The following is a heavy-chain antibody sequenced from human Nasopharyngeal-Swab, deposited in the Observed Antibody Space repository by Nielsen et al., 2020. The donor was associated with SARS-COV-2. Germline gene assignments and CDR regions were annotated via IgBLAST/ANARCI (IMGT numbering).Heavy chain of an antibody. CDR1: GFTFSSYA. D-gene: IGHD2-21*02. V-gene: IGHV3-23*01. Sequence: GESLKISCAASGFTFSSYAMSWVRQAPGKGLEGVSAISGSGGSTYYADSVKGRFTISRDNSKNTLYLQMNSLRAEDTAVYYCARDLDLYCGGDCSTWGGLDYWGQGTLVTVSS. J-gene: IGHJ4*02. CDR2: ISGSGGST. CDR3: ARDLDLYCGGDCSTWGGLDY.